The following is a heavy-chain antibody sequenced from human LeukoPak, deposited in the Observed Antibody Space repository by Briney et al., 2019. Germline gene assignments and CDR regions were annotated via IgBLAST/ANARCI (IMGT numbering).Heavy chain of an antibody. CDR2: ISRNSGDYT. Sequence: GGSLRLSCEASGFTFSIYDMYWVRQAPGKGLECVASISRNSGDYTLYAASVKGRFTVSRDNSRSTLYLQMNSLRAEDTAVYYCAKDRDYGDYDTTPSFDYWGQGTLVTVSS. CDR3: AKDRDYGDYDTTPSFDY. CDR1: GFTFSIYD. V-gene: IGHV3-23*01. J-gene: IGHJ4*02. D-gene: IGHD4-17*01.